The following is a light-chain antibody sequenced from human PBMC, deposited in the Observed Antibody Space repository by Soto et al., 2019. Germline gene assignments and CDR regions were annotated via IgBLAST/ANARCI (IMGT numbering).Light chain of an antibody. J-gene: IGKJ5*01. CDR3: MHGTHRPIT. CDR1: QSLVHSDGIAY. Sequence: VVRRSRIALSVSRVQPASISCRSNQSLVHSDGIAYFSWFQQRPGRSPRRLIYKVSNRDSGVPARFSGSGSGTDFALKISRVEAEDVGVYSCMHGTHRPITFAQGTRLEIK. CDR2: KVS. V-gene: IGKV2-30*02.